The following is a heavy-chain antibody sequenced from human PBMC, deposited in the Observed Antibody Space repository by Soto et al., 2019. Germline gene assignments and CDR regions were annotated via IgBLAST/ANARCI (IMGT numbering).Heavy chain of an antibody. V-gene: IGHV1-18*01. CDR1: GYTFTSYG. J-gene: IGHJ6*03. CDR3: ARDDYDILTGYYAYYYMDV. Sequence: ASVKVSCKASGYTFTSYGISWVRQAPGQGLEWMGWISAYNGNTNYAQKLQGRVTMTTDTSTSTAYMELRSLRSDDTAVYYCARDDYDILTGYYAYYYMDVWGKGTTVTVSS. D-gene: IGHD3-9*01. CDR2: ISAYNGNT.